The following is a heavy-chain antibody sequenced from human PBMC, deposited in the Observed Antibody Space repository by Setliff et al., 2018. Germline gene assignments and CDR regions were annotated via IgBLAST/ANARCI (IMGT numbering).Heavy chain of an antibody. J-gene: IGHJ3*02. Sequence: ASVKVSCKASGYTFTGYYIHWVRQAPGQGLEWMGIINPSGGLTRYAQKFQGRVTMTRDTSTSTVYMEVSSLRSEDTAVYYCARDRYYNSWSGTSITAPHDAFDIWGQGTMVTVS. CDR1: GYTFTGYY. CDR2: INPSGGLT. V-gene: IGHV1-46*03. CDR3: ARDRYYNSWSGTSITAPHDAFDI. D-gene: IGHD3-3*01.